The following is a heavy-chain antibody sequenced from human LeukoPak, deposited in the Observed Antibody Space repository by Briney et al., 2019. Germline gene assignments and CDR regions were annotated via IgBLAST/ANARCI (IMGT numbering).Heavy chain of an antibody. CDR2: LSYDGSIK. J-gene: IGHJ4*02. CDR1: GFPFSSYS. D-gene: IGHD6-13*01. Sequence: TGGSLRLSCVASGFPFSSYSFHWVRQAPGKGLEWVALLSYDGSIKHYADSVKGRFTLSRDNSKSSVYLQMDSPKADDTAVYYCARGVSTWYRIDYWGQGTLVTVSS. CDR3: ARGVSTWYRIDY. V-gene: IGHV3-30*01.